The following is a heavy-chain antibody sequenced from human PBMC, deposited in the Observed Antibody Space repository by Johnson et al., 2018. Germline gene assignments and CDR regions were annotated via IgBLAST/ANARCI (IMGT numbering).Heavy chain of an antibody. V-gene: IGHV3-43*01. D-gene: IGHD4-23*01. CDR3: VKEGGGVKEPSFQH. CDR2: ITWDGGVT. Sequence: EVQLVESGGVVGEPGGSLRLSCAASGFTFDDYTMHWVRQTPGKGLEWVSFITWDGGVTHYADFVKGRFSISKDNSKKSLSLTMNRLKTEDNTLYYWVKEGGGVKEPSFQHWGQGTLVIVSS. CDR1: GFTFDDYT. J-gene: IGHJ1*01.